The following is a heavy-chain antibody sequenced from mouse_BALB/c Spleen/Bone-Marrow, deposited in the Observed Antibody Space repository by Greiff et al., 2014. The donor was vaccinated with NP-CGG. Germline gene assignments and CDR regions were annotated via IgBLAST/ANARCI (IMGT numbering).Heavy chain of an antibody. CDR1: GFNIKDTY. CDR3: ARYYYGSSYFDY. J-gene: IGHJ2*01. V-gene: IGHV14-3*02. CDR2: IDPANGNT. D-gene: IGHD1-1*01. Sequence: SGAELVKPGASVKLSCTASGFNIKDTYMHWVKQRPEQSLEWIGRIDPANGNTKYDPKFQGKATITADTSSNTAYLQLSSLTSEDTAVYYCARYYYGSSYFDYWGQGTTLTVSS.